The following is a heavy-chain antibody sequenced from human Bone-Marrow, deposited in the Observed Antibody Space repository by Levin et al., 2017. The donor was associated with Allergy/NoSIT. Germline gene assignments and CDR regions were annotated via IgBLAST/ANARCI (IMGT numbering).Heavy chain of an antibody. J-gene: IGHJ1*01. V-gene: IGHV1-2*06. CDR2: INPKSGGT. CDR3: AIDKLAVGEYFQH. D-gene: IGHD6-19*01. CDR1: GYNIIDQH. Sequence: PVASVKVSCKASGYNIIDQHLHWVRQAPGQGLEWMGRINPKSGGTDSAQKFDGRVTLTRYTSVTMDKTVITAYMELTSLRSDDTAMYFCAIDKLAVGEYFQHWGQGTLVTVSS.